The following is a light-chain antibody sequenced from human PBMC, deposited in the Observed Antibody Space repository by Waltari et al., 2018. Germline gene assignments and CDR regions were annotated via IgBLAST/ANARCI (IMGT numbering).Light chain of an antibody. V-gene: IGLV1-40*01. CDR2: GVN. Sequence: QSVLTQPPSVSGAPGQRVTISCSGSGSNIGAGYDVHWYRQLPGQAPPLLIYGVNTRPPGVSDRFSGSQFDTSASLAIAGLQADDEADYYCQSYDTTLSVVFGGGTKLTVL. CDR3: QSYDTTLSVV. CDR1: GSNIGAGYD. J-gene: IGLJ2*01.